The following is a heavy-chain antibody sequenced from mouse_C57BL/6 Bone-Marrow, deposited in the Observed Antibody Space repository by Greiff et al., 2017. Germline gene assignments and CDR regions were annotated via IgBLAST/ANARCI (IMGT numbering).Heavy chain of an antibody. V-gene: IGHV1-52*01. Sequence: QVQLKQPGAELVRPGSSVKLSCKASGYTFTSYWMHWVKQRPIQGLEWIGNIDPSDSETHYNQKFKDKATLTVDKSSSTAYMQLSSLTSEDSAVYYCARGRYYGILAWFAYWGQGTLVTVSA. CDR2: IDPSDSET. J-gene: IGHJ3*01. CDR1: GYTFTSYW. D-gene: IGHD2-1*01. CDR3: ARGRYYGILAWFAY.